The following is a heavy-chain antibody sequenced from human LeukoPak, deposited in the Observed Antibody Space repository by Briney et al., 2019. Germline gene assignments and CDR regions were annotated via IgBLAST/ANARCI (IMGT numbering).Heavy chain of an antibody. CDR3: ARGITIFGVVITRPDMDV. CDR2: ISAYNGNT. V-gene: IGHV1-18*01. J-gene: IGHJ6*03. CDR1: GYTFTSYG. D-gene: IGHD3-3*01. Sequence: ASVKVSCEASGYTFTSYGISWVRQAPGQGLEWMGWISAYNGNTNYAQKLQGRVTMTTDTSTSTAYMELSSLRSEDTAVYYCARGITIFGVVITRPDMDVWGKGTTVTVSS.